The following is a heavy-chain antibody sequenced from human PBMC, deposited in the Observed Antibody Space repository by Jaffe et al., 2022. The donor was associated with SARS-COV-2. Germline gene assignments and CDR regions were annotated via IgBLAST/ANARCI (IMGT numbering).Heavy chain of an antibody. CDR3: ATRVVTTHDY. D-gene: IGHD2-21*02. J-gene: IGHJ4*02. Sequence: EVQLVESGGGLVQPGGSLRLSCAASGFSFSDVWMNWVRQPPGQGLEWVGRIKRKIDGLTTEYAAPVKGRFTISRDDSKDMLYLQMNGLNTEDTAVYYCATRVVTTHDYWGQGTLVTVSS. CDR2: IKRKIDGLTT. V-gene: IGHV3-15*01. CDR1: GFSFSDVW.